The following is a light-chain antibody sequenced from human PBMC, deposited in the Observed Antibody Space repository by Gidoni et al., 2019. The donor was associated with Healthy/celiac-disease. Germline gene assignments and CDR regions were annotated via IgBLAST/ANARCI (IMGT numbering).Light chain of an antibody. V-gene: IGKV6D-21*02. CDR2: YAS. J-gene: IGKJ2*03. CDR1: QHIATS. CDR3: HQSSSLPYS. Sequence: EIVLTQSPDFQSVTPKEKVTITCRASQHIATSLHWYQQKPNQSPKLLIKYASQSIPGVPSRFSGSGSGTDFTLTIDILEAEDAAAYYCHQSSSLPYSFGQGTKLEIK.